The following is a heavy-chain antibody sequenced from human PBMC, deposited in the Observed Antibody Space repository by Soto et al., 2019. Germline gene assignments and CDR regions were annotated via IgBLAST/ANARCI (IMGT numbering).Heavy chain of an antibody. CDR3: AKGAWLDF. V-gene: IGHV3-30*18. CDR2: ISYDGSNK. D-gene: IGHD5-12*01. Sequence: PGGSLRLSCAGSGFTFSTYGMHWVRQAPGRGLEWVAVISYDGSNKFYADSVKGRFSISRDNSKNTLYLQMNSLRADDTALYYCAKGAWLDFWGRGTLVTVS. CDR1: GFTFSTYG. J-gene: IGHJ4*02.